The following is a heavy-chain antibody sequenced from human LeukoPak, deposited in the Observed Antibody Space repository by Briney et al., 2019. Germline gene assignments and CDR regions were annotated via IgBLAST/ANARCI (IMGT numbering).Heavy chain of an antibody. Sequence: GGSLRLSCAASGFTVSSNYMGWVRQAPGKGLEWVANIKQDGSEKYYVDSVKGRFTISRDSAKNSLYLQMNSLRAEDTAVYYCARVKYFDFWSGNDAFDIWGQGTMVTVSS. CDR3: ARVKYFDFWSGNDAFDI. CDR1: GFTVSSNY. D-gene: IGHD3-3*01. V-gene: IGHV3-7*01. J-gene: IGHJ3*02. CDR2: IKQDGSEK.